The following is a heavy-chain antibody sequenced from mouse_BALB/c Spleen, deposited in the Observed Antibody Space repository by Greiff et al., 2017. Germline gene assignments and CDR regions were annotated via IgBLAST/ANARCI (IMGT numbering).Heavy chain of an antibody. CDR3: ARGLLDY. CDR2: IYPGDGDT. J-gene: IGHJ2*01. V-gene: IGHV1-87*01. Sequence: VQGVESGAELARPGASVKLSCKASGYTFTSYWMQWVKQRPGQGLEWIGAIYPGDGDTRYTQKFKGKATLTADKSSSTAYMQLSSLASEDSAVYYCARGLLDYWGQGTTLTVSS. CDR1: GYTFTSYW. D-gene: IGHD3-1*01.